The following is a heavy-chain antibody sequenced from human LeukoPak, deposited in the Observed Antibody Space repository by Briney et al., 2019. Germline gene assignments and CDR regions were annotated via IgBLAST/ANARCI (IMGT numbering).Heavy chain of an antibody. D-gene: IGHD2-2*01. CDR1: GFTFSNSW. J-gene: IGHJ4*02. Sequence: PGGSLRLSCAASGFTFSNSWMTWVRQAPGKGLEWVASINPDGSNSYYLDSVKGRFTISRGNAKNSLDLQMNSLRAEDTAIYYCAKWGETDRGYCSSASCYGAFDYWGQGNLVTVSS. CDR3: AKWGETDRGYCSSASCYGAFDY. CDR2: INPDGSNS. V-gene: IGHV3-7*01.